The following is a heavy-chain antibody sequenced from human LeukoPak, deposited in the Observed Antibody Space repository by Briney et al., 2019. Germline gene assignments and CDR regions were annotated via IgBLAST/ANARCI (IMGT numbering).Heavy chain of an antibody. J-gene: IGHJ6*03. CDR3: ARDFGYCSSTSCYRDYYYYMDV. D-gene: IGHD2-2*03. CDR1: GYTFTSYY. V-gene: IGHV1-46*03. Sequence: ASVKVSCKASGYTFTSYYMHWVRQAPGQGLEWMGIINPSGGSTSYAQKFQGRVTMTRDTSTSTVYMELSSLRSEDTAVYYCARDFGYCSSTSCYRDYYYYMDVWGKGTTVTVS. CDR2: INPSGGST.